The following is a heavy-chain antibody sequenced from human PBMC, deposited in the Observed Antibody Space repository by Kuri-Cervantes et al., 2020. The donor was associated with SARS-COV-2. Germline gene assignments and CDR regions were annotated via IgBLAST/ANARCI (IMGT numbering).Heavy chain of an antibody. CDR2: IIPIFGTA. CDR1: GGTFSSYA. V-gene: IGHV1-69*05. CDR3: ARVTGDLGVDAFDI. Sequence: SVKVSCKASGGTFSSYAISWVRQAPGQGLEWMGGIIPIFGTANYAQKFQGRVTITTDESTSTAYMELSSLRSEDTAVYYCARVTGDLGVDAFDIWGQGTMVTVSS. D-gene: IGHD7-27*01. J-gene: IGHJ3*02.